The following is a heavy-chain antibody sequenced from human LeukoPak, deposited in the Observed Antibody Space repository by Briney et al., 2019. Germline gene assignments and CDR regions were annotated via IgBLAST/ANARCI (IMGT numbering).Heavy chain of an antibody. D-gene: IGHD3-10*01. CDR3: ARARGRGPGAYFEY. CDR2: ISPDSSDI. J-gene: IGHJ4*02. CDR1: EFTFSDYY. V-gene: IGHV3-11*05. Sequence: GGSLRLSCAVSEFTFSDYYVSWIRQSPGKGLEWVSYISPDSSDIRYADSVKGRFTISRDNAQNSLYLQMNSLRAEDTATYYCARARGRGPGAYFEYWGQGTLVTVSS.